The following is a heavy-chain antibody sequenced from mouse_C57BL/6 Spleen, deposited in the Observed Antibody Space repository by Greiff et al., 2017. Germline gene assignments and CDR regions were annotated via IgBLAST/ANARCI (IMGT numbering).Heavy chain of an antibody. D-gene: IGHD4-1*01. CDR2: INPSSGYT. Sequence: QVHVKQPGAELARPGASVKMSCKASGYTFTSYTMHWVKQRPGQGLEWIGYINPSSGYTKYNQKFKDKATLTADKSSSTAYMQLSSLTSEDSAVYYCAILGDGSYFDYWGQGTTLTVSS. J-gene: IGHJ2*01. V-gene: IGHV1-4*01. CDR1: GYTFTSYT. CDR3: AILGDGSYFDY.